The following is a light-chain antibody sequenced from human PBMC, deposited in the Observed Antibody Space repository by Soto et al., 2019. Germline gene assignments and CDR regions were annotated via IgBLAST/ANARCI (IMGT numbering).Light chain of an antibody. V-gene: IGKV2-28*01. CDR1: QSLLHSNGYNC. Sequence: DIVMTQSPLSLPVTPGEPASISCRSSQSLLHSNGYNCLDWYLQKPGQSPQLLIHLGSNRASGVPDRFSGSGSGTDFTRRISRVEAEDVGVYYCMQALQTPVTFGGGTKVEIK. CDR3: MQALQTPVT. CDR2: LGS. J-gene: IGKJ4*01.